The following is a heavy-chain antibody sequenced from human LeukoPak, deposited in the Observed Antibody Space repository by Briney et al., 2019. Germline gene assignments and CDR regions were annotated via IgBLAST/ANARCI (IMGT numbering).Heavy chain of an antibody. CDR3: ARDPYRGSGSYYNVMTYFDY. CDR2: IYSGGST. CDR1: GFTVSSNY. Sequence: GGSLRLSCAASGFTVSSNYMSWVRQAPGKGLEWVSVIYSGGSTYYADSVKGRFTISRDNSKNTLYLQMNSLRAEDTAVYYCARDPYRGSGSYYNVMTYFDYWGQGTLVTVSS. J-gene: IGHJ4*02. V-gene: IGHV3-53*05. D-gene: IGHD3-10*01.